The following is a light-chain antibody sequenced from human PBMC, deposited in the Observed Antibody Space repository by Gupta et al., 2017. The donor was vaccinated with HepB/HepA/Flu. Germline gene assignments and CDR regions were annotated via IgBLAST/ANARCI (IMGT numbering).Light chain of an antibody. CDR2: GKN. CDR3: NSRDSSGNHVV. Sequence: SEPTQDPAVSVALGQTVRTTCQGDCLRSYYASWYQQKPGQAPVLVIYGKNNRPSGIPDRFSGSSSGNTASLTITGAQAEDEADYYCNSRDSSGNHVVFGGGTKLTVL. V-gene: IGLV3-19*01. J-gene: IGLJ2*01. CDR1: CLRSYY.